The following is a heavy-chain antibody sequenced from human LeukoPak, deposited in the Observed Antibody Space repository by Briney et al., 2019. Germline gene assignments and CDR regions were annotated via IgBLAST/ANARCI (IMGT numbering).Heavy chain of an antibody. CDR3: ARARGDSPRIYYYMDV. J-gene: IGHJ6*03. Sequence: SQTLSLTCSVSGDSISIGDYRWSRIRQSPGKGLEWIGYIYYIGTAYYNPSLRSRVALSADTSKNQFSLKLNSVTVADSAVYFCARARGDSPRIYYYMDVWGKGTTVTVSS. D-gene: IGHD3-16*01. V-gene: IGHV4-30-4*01. CDR2: IYYIGTA. CDR1: GDSISIGDYR.